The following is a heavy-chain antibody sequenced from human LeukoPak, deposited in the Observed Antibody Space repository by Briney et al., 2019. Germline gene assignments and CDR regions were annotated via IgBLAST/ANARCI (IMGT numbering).Heavy chain of an antibody. J-gene: IGHJ6*03. CDR1: GFTLSGYG. V-gene: IGHV3-48*04. Sequence: PGGCLRLSCAASGFTLSGYGINGVRQAPGRGLEGISYIGSEGTNRYYAGSVKGRLTISRDNAQSSLYLQVNNLTAPDTDVCHFSRAPPPSFTSFMEVWGKGNTVTVSS. CDR2: IGSEGTNR. D-gene: IGHD2/OR15-2a*01. CDR3: SRAPPPSFTSFMEV.